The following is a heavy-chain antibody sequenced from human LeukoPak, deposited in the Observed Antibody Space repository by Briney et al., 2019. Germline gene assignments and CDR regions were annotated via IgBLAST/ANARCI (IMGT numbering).Heavy chain of an antibody. CDR3: ARSDSSGWLDY. V-gene: IGHV1-2*02. CDR1: GYTFTAYY. D-gene: IGHD6-19*01. Sequence: ASVKVSCKASGYTFTAYYTHWVRQAPGQGLEWMGWINPNSGGSDYAQKFQGRVTMTRDTSISTAYMELSSLRSDDTAVYYCARSDSSGWLDYWGQGTLVTVSS. J-gene: IGHJ4*02. CDR2: INPNSGGS.